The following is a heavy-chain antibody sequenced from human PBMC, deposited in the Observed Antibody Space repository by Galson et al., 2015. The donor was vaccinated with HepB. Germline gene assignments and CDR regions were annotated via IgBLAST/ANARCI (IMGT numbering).Heavy chain of an antibody. Sequence: SLRLSCAASGFTVSSNYMSWVRQAPGKGLEWVSVIYGGGSTYYADSVKGRFTISRDNSKNTLYLQMNSLRAEDTAVYYCARDLDSSSWYTSYWGQGTLVTVSS. CDR3: ARDLDSSSWYTSY. D-gene: IGHD6-13*01. CDR1: GFTVSSNY. V-gene: IGHV3-66*01. J-gene: IGHJ4*02. CDR2: IYGGGST.